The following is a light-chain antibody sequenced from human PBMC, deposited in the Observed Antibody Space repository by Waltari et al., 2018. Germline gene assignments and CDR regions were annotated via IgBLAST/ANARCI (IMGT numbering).Light chain of an antibody. CDR1: ALPKQY. Sequence: SYELTQPPSVSVSPGQTARITCSGDALPKQYAYRYQQKPGQAPVLVIYKDSERPSGIPERFSGSSSGTTVTLTISGVQAEDEADYYCQSADSSGTHEVFGGGTKLTVL. V-gene: IGLV3-25*03. CDR3: QSADSSGTHEV. J-gene: IGLJ3*02. CDR2: KDS.